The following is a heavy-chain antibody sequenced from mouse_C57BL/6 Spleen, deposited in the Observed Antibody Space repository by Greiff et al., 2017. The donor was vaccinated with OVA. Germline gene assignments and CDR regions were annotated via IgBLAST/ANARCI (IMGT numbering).Heavy chain of an antibody. CDR3: ARLKTVQATEGAMDY. Sequence: VQLQQPGAELVKPGASVKLSCKASGYTFTSYWMHWVKQRPGRGLEWIGRIDPNSGGTKYNETLKSKATLTVDKPSSTAYMQLSSLTSEDSAVYYCARLKTVQATEGAMDYWGQGTSVTVSS. J-gene: IGHJ4*01. CDR2: IDPNSGGT. D-gene: IGHD3-2*02. CDR1: GYTFTSYW. V-gene: IGHV1-72*01.